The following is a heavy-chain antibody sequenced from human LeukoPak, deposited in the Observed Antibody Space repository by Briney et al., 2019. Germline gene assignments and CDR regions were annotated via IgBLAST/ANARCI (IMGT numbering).Heavy chain of an antibody. D-gene: IGHD6-13*01. CDR1: GGSFSGSY. V-gene: IGHV4-34*01. CDR3: ARGAVAAALFSRGVWFDP. CDR2: LNDSGST. J-gene: IGHJ5*02. Sequence: SETLSLTCAVYGGSFSGSYWSWIRQPPGKGLEWIGELNDSGSTNYNPSLKSRVTISVDTSKSQFSLKLSSVTAADTAVYYCARGAVAAALFSRGVWFDPWGQGTLVTVSS.